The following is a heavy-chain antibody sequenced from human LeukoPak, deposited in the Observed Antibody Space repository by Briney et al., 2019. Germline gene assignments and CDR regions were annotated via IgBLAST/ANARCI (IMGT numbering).Heavy chain of an antibody. V-gene: IGHV4-38-2*01. CDR3: ARVFLYYYYYMDV. CDR1: GYSISSGYY. Sequence: PSETLSLTCAVSGYSISSGYYWGWIRQPPGKGLEWIGSIYHSRSTYYNPSLKSRVTISVDTSKNQFSLKVSSVTAADTAVYYCARVFLYYYYYMDVWGKGTSVTVSS. D-gene: IGHD3-3*01. CDR2: IYHSRST. J-gene: IGHJ6*03.